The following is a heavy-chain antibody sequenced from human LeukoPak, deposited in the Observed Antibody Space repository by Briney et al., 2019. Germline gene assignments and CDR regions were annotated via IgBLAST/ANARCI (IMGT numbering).Heavy chain of an antibody. V-gene: IGHV4-59*01. Sequence: PSETLSLTCTVSGGSISSYYWSWIRQPPGRGLEWIGYIYYSGSTNYNPSLKSRVTISVDTSKNQFSLKLSSVTAADTAVYYCARVGDFWSGQELDYWGQGTLATVAS. D-gene: IGHD3-3*01. CDR1: GGSISSYY. J-gene: IGHJ4*02. CDR2: IYYSGST. CDR3: ARVGDFWSGQELDY.